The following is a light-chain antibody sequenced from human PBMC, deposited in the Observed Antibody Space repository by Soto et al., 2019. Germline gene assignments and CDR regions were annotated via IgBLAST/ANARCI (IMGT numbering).Light chain of an antibody. J-gene: IGLJ2*01. CDR2: GNS. CDR3: QSYDIHRSGSI. CDR1: SSNIGANYD. Sequence: QSVLTQPPSVSGAPGQRVTISCTGSSSNIGANYDVHWYKQVPRTAPKLLIYGNSLLPAGVPDRFSGSKSGPSASLAITGLQAEDAADYYCQSYDIHRSGSIFGGGTKLTVL. V-gene: IGLV1-40*01.